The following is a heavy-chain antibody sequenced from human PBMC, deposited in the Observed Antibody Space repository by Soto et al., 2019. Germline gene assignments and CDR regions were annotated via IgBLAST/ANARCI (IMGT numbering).Heavy chain of an antibody. CDR3: AKDSRLPGFGLLIHAFDI. Sequence: EMQLLESGGDLGQPGGSLRLSCAVSGFTFNDYAMSWVRQAPGKGLEWVSTISGSLGSAYYAASVEGRFTISGDNSNNTLYLQMNSLKVEDTATYYCAKDSRLPGFGLLIHAFDIWGHGTMVTVSS. CDR1: GFTFNDYA. D-gene: IGHD3-3*01. CDR2: ISGSLGSA. V-gene: IGHV3-23*01. J-gene: IGHJ3*02.